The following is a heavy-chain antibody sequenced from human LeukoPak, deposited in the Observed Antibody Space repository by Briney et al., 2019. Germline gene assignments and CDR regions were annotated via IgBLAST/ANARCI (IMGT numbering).Heavy chain of an antibody. CDR2: ISAYNGNT. CDR3: ARETYYDILTGYYIGAFDI. J-gene: IGHJ3*02. Sequence: ASVKVSCKASGYTFTSYGISWVRQAPGQGLEWMGWISAYNGNTNYAQKLQGRVTMTTDTSTSTAYMELRSLRSDDTAVCYCARETYYDILTGYYIGAFDIWGQGTMVTVSS. CDR1: GYTFTSYG. V-gene: IGHV1-18*01. D-gene: IGHD3-9*01.